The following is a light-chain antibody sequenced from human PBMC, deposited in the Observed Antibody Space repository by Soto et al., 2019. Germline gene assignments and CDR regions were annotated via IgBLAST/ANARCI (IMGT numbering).Light chain of an antibody. Sequence: QAVVTQPPSASGTPGQRVPISCSGSSSNIGSNYVYWYQQLPGTAPKLLIYRNNQRPSGVPDRFSGSKSGTSASLAISGLRSEDEADYYCATWDDSLNGPVFGGGTKLTVL. CDR2: RNN. J-gene: IGLJ2*01. CDR1: SSNIGSNY. CDR3: ATWDDSLNGPV. V-gene: IGLV1-47*01.